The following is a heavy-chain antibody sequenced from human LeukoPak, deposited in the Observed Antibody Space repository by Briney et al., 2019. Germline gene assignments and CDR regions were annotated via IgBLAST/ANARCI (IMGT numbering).Heavy chain of an antibody. J-gene: IGHJ4*02. D-gene: IGHD4-11*01. CDR3: AKDQDSNYIFDY. CDR1: GFTFSSYG. V-gene: IGHV3-33*06. Sequence: PGRSLRLSCAASGFTFSSYGMHWVRQAPGKGLEWVAVIWYDGSNKYYADSVKGRFTISRDNSMNTLYLQMNSLRAEDTAVYYCAKDQDSNYIFDYWGQGTLVTVSS. CDR2: IWYDGSNK.